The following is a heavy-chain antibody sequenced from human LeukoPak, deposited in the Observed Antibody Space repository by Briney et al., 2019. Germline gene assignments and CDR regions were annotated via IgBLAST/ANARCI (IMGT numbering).Heavy chain of an antibody. J-gene: IGHJ4*02. D-gene: IGHD6-19*01. CDR2: IRYDGSNK. V-gene: IGHV3-30*02. Sequence: GGSLRLSCAASGFTFSSYGMHWVRQAPGKGLEWVAFIRYDGSNKYYADSVKGRFTISRDNSKNTLYLQMNCLRAEDTAVYYCVQWLEYYFDYWGQGTLVTVSS. CDR1: GFTFSSYG. CDR3: VQWLEYYFDY.